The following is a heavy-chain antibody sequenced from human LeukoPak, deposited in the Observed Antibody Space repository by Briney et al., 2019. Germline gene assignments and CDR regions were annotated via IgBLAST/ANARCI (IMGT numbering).Heavy chain of an antibody. CDR1: GGSFSGYY. CDR2: INHSGGT. J-gene: IGHJ4*02. Sequence: SETLSLTCAVYGGSFSGYYWTWIRQPPGEGLEWIGEINHSGGTNYNPSLKSRVTISVDTSKNQSSLKLSSVTAADTAVYYCARGHPLLDYWGQGTLVTVSS. D-gene: IGHD2-21*02. V-gene: IGHV4-34*01. CDR3: ARGHPLLDY.